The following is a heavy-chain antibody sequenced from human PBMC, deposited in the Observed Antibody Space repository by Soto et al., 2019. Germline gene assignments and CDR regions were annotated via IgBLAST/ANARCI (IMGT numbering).Heavy chain of an antibody. CDR3: ARINRLARVATYYYPSMDV. V-gene: IGHV4-61*08. J-gene: IGHJ6*02. CDR1: GVSVTTDGYY. D-gene: IGHD5-12*01. CDR2: VHYSGST. Sequence: ASETLSLTCTVYGVSVTTDGYYWSWIRQPPGKGLEWIAYVHYSGSTNYGPSLKSRVTTALDMSKDQFSLKLSSVTAADTAIYYCARINRLARVATYYYPSMDVWGQGTTVTVSS.